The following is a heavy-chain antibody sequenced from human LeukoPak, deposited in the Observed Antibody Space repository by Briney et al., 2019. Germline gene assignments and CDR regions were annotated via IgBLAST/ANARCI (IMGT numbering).Heavy chain of an antibody. CDR3: AKPQYDSSWYYFDY. V-gene: IGHV3-23*01. CDR2: ISGNGVST. J-gene: IGHJ4*02. CDR1: GFTFSTYA. D-gene: IGHD6-13*01. Sequence: AGGSLRLSCAASGFTFSTYAMSWVRQAPGKGLEWASTISGNGVSTYYANSVKGRFTISRDNSKNTLWLQMNSLRAEDTALYYCAKPQYDSSWYYFDYWGQGTLVTVSS.